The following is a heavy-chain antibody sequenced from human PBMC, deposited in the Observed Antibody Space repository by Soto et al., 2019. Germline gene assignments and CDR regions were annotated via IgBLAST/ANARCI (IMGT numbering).Heavy chain of an antibody. CDR2: INAGNGNT. J-gene: IGHJ4*02. CDR3: ARVRGDSSSWYDY. Sequence: ASVKVSCKASGYTFTSYAMHWVRQAPGQRLEWMGWINAGNGNTKYSQKFQGRVTITRDTSTSTVYMELSSLRSEDTAVYYCARVRGDSSSWYDYWGQGTLVTVSS. D-gene: IGHD6-13*01. CDR1: GYTFTSYA. V-gene: IGHV1-3*01.